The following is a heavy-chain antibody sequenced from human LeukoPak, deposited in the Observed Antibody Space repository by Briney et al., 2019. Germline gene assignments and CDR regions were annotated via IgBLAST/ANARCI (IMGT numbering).Heavy chain of an antibody. CDR1: GGYISGFS. CDR3: ARNPTGYPNWFDA. CDR2: LHSNRNT. V-gene: IGHV4-59*04. Sequence: PSETLSLTCTLSGGYISGFSWAWVRQSPGKDLEWIATLHSNRNTYSNPSLKSRVTMSVDTSKNQFSLNLRSVTATDTAVYYCARNPTGYPNWFDAWGQGTLVTVSS. D-gene: IGHD6-25*01. J-gene: IGHJ5*02.